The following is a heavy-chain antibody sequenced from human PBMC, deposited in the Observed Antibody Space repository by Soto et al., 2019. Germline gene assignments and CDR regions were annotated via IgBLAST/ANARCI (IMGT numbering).Heavy chain of an antibody. Sequence: QITLKESGPTLVKPTQTLTLTCTFSGFSLSTSGVGVGWIRQPPGKALEWLALIYWDDDKRYSPSLKSRLTITNDTSKNQVVLTMTNMHPVDTASYYCALVDTALLIAGYFSLSGRGTLVTVSS. CDR2: IYWDDDK. J-gene: IGHJ2*01. V-gene: IGHV2-5*02. CDR1: GFSLSTSGVG. D-gene: IGHD5-18*01. CDR3: ALVDTALLIAGYFSL.